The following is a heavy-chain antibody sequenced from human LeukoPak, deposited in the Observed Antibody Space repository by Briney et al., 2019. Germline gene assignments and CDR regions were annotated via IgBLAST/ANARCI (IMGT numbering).Heavy chain of an antibody. CDR2: ISGSGGST. V-gene: IGHV3-23*01. CDR1: GFTFSSYA. D-gene: IGHD4-23*01. Sequence: GGSLRLSCAASGFTFSSYAMSWVCQAPGKGLEWVSAISGSGGSTYYADSVKGRFTISRDNSKNTLYLQMNSLRAEDTAVYYCAKFYGGNPDASDIWGQGTMVTVSS. J-gene: IGHJ3*02. CDR3: AKFYGGNPDASDI.